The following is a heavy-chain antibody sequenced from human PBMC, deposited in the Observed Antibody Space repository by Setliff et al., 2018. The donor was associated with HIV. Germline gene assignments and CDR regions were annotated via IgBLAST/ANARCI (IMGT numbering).Heavy chain of an antibody. Sequence: PGESLKISCKGSGYNFPTYWIAWVRQMPGKGREWMGIIYSGDSESKYSTSFRGRVSVSVDKSINTAYLQWSSLKASDSAVYYCARTASSKWETWYLDLWGRGTLVTVSS. J-gene: IGHJ2*01. CDR2: IYSGDSES. CDR1: GYNFPTYW. CDR3: ARTASSKWETWYLDL. V-gene: IGHV5-51*03. D-gene: IGHD4-4*01.